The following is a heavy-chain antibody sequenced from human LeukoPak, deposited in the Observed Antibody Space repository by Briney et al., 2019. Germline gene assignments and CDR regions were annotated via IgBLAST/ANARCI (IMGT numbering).Heavy chain of an antibody. CDR3: AKGGKWDVTPFDY. Sequence: GGSLRLSCAASGFTFTSYSMNWVRQAPGKGLEWVSTINGGGGSTYYADSEKGRVTISRDNSKNTLYLQVNSLRAEDTAVHYCAKGGKWDVTPFDYWGQGTLVTVSS. V-gene: IGHV3-23*01. J-gene: IGHJ4*02. D-gene: IGHD1-26*01. CDR2: INGGGGST. CDR1: GFTFTSYS.